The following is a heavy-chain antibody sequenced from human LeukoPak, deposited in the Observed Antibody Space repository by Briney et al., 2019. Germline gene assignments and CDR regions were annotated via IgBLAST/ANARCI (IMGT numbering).Heavy chain of an antibody. CDR3: ARGGVFLRDAFDI. CDR2: IYSGGST. Sequence: PGGSLRLSCAASGFTFSTKYMSWVRQAPGKGLEWVSIIYSGGSTYYADSVKGRFTISRDKSKNTLYLQMNSLRAEDTAVYYCARGGVFLRDAFDIWGQGTIVTVSS. V-gene: IGHV3-53*01. J-gene: IGHJ3*02. CDR1: GFTFSTKY. D-gene: IGHD2-8*02.